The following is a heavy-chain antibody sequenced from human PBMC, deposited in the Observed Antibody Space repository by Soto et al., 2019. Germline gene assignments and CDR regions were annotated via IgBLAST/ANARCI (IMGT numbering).Heavy chain of an antibody. Sequence: QVQLVQSGAEVKKPGSSVKVYCKASGGTFSSYAISWVRQAPGQGLEWMGGIIPIFGTADYAQKFQGRVTITADESTSTAYMELSSLRSEDTAVYYCATRPTATITYYSGMDVWGQGTTVTVSS. V-gene: IGHV1-69*12. CDR3: ATRPTATITYYSGMDV. CDR2: IIPIFGTA. CDR1: GGTFSSYA. J-gene: IGHJ6*02. D-gene: IGHD6-25*01.